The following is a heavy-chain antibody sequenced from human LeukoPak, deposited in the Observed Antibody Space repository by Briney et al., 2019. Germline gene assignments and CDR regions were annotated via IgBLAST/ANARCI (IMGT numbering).Heavy chain of an antibody. CDR3: ARSDILTGYSYFDY. D-gene: IGHD3-9*01. CDR1: GFTFSSYG. CDR2: IRYDGSNK. J-gene: IGHJ4*02. V-gene: IGHV3-30*02. Sequence: GGSLRLSCAASGFTFSSYGMHWVRQAPGKGLEWVAFIRYDGSNKYYADSVKGRFTISRDNSKNTLYLQMNSLRAEDTAVYCCARSDILTGYSYFDYWGQGTLVTVSS.